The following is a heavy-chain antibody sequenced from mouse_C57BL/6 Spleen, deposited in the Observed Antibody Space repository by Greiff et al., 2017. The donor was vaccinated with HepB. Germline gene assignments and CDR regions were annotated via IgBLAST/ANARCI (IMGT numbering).Heavy chain of an antibody. Sequence: QVQLQQSGPELVKPGASVKLSCKASGYAFSSSWMNWVKQRPGKGLEWIGRIYPGDGDTNYNGKFKGKATLTADKSSSTAYMQLSSLTSEDSAVYFCARVITTAYYFDYWGQGTTLTVSS. CDR2: IYPGDGDT. CDR1: GYAFSSSW. J-gene: IGHJ2*01. D-gene: IGHD1-1*01. CDR3: ARVITTAYYFDY. V-gene: IGHV1-82*01.